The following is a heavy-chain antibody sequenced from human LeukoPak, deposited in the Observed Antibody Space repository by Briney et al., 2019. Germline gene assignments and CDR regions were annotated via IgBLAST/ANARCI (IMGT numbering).Heavy chain of an antibody. Sequence: GGSLRPSCAASGFTFSSYAMSWVRQAPGKGLEWVSSISSSSSYIYYADSVKGRFTISRDNAKNSLYLQMNSLRAEDTAVYYCARPKGGSTYYFDYWGQGTLVTVSS. CDR1: GFTFSSYA. CDR2: ISSSSSYI. J-gene: IGHJ4*02. CDR3: ARPKGGSTYYFDY. D-gene: IGHD3-16*01. V-gene: IGHV3-21*01.